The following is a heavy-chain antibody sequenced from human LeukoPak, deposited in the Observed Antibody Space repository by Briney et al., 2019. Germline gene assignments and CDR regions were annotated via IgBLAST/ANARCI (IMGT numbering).Heavy chain of an antibody. CDR1: GFTSHSYT. CDR2: INGGGDVT. CDR3: ARNYYDSSGYSPFFDY. D-gene: IGHD3-22*01. V-gene: IGHV3-23*01. J-gene: IGHJ4*02. Sequence: GGSLRLSCATSGFTSHSYTMSRVRQAPGKGLEWVSAINGGGDVTYYADSVQGRFFFSRDNAKNTLYLQLNSLRAEDTAVYYCARNYYDSSGYSPFFDYWGQGTLVTVSS.